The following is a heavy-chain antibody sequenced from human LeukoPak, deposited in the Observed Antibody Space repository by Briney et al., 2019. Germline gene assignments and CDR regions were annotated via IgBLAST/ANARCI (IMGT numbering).Heavy chain of an antibody. V-gene: IGHV1-2*06. Sequence: ASVKVSCKASGYTFTGYYMHWVRQAPGQGLEWMGRINPNSGGTNYAQKFQGRVTMTRDTSISTAYMELSRLRSDDTTVYYCARGGSYDDYFDYWGQGTLVTVSS. CDR1: GYTFTGYY. D-gene: IGHD1-26*01. J-gene: IGHJ4*02. CDR2: INPNSGGT. CDR3: ARGGSYDDYFDY.